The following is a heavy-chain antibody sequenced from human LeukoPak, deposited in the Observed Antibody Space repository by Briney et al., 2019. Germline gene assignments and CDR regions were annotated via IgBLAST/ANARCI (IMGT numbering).Heavy chain of an antibody. D-gene: IGHD4-17*01. Sequence: ASVKVSCKASGYIFTSYAMHLVRQAPGQRLEWMGWINGGKGNIKYSQKFQGRVTISKDTSARTAYMELSSLRSEDTAVYYCARSRTDDYGDWWWFDPWGQGTLVTVSS. CDR2: INGGKGNI. CDR1: GYIFTSYA. CDR3: ARSRTDDYGDWWWFDP. V-gene: IGHV1-3*01. J-gene: IGHJ5*02.